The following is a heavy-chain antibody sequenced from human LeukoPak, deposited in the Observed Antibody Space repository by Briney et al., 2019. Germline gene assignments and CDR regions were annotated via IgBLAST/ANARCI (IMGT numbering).Heavy chain of an antibody. CDR1: GFTFSSYA. J-gene: IGHJ6*04. Sequence: PGGSLRLSCSASGFTFSSYAMHWVRQAPGKGLEYVSAISSNGGSTYYADSVKGRFTISRDNSKNTLYLQMSSLRAEDTAVYYCVKLGDGSGSYYHKNEDYYYYGMDVWGKGTTVTVSS. V-gene: IGHV3-64D*06. CDR3: VKLGDGSGSYYHKNEDYYYYGMDV. CDR2: ISSNGGST. D-gene: IGHD3-10*01.